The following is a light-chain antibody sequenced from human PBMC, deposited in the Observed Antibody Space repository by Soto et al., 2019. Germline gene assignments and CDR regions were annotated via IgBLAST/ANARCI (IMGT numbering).Light chain of an antibody. Sequence: QSALTQPASVSRSPGQSISISCTGTSSDVGAYDYVSWYQQHPDKDPKLMIYEVSNRPSGVSNRFSGSKSVNTATLTISGLQADDEADYYCSSYTSSSTRVFGTGTKVTVL. J-gene: IGLJ1*01. CDR3: SSYTSSSTRV. CDR2: EVS. CDR1: SSDVGAYDY. V-gene: IGLV2-14*03.